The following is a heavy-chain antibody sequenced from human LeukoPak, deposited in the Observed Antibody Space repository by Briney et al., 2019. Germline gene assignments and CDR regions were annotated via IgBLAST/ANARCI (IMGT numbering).Heavy chain of an antibody. CDR3: ARAGSSGYYPAYFDY. CDR1: GFTFSSYS. D-gene: IGHD3-22*01. CDR2: ISSSSSYI. J-gene: IGHJ4*02. Sequence: GGSLRLSCAASGFTFSSYSMNWVRQAPGKGLEWVSSISSSSSYIYYADSVKGRFTISRDNAKNSLYLQMNSLRAEDTAVYYCARAGSSGYYPAYFDYWGQGTLVTVSS. V-gene: IGHV3-21*01.